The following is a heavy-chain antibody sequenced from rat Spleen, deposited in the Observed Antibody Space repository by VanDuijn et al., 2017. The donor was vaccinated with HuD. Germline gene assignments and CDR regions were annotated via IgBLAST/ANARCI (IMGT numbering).Heavy chain of an antibody. CDR3: TREGDIRASYVMDA. CDR2: ITNTGDST. V-gene: IGHV5-31*01. Sequence: EVQLVESGGGLVQPGRSLKLSCVVSGFTFSIYWMTWIRQAPGKGLEWVASITNTGDSTYYPDSVKGRFTISRDNAKSTLYLQMNSLRSEDTATYHCTREGDIRASYVMDAWGQGTSVTVSS. J-gene: IGHJ4*01. D-gene: IGHD1-5*01. CDR1: GFTFSIYW.